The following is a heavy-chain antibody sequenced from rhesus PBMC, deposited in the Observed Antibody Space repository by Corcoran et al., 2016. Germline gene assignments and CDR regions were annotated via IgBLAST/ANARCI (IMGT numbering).Heavy chain of an antibody. Sequence: QVQLQESGPGVVKPSETLSLTCAVSGGPISGGYGWSWIRQPPGKGRVWVGYIYGSSGSTTYNPSLTNRVTISKDASKTQFSLKLSSVTAADTAVYYCARGINSGYYGPVGDVWGRGVLVTVSS. CDR3: ARGINSGYYGPVGDV. J-gene: IGHJ5-2*02. D-gene: IGHD3-28*01. CDR2: IYGSSGST. CDR1: GGPISGGYG. V-gene: IGHV4-76*01.